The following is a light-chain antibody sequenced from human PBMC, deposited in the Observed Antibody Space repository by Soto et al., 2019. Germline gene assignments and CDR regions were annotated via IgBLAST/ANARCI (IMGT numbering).Light chain of an antibody. V-gene: IGLV2-11*01. CDR2: DVS. CDR1: SSDVGAYNY. Sequence: QSALTQPRSVSGSPGQSVTISCTGTSSDVGAYNYVSWYQQHPGKAPKVLIYDVSKRPSGVPDRFSGSKSGNTAALTISGLQAEDEAYYYCCSHAGSYTYVFGTGTKVTVL. CDR3: CSHAGSYTYV. J-gene: IGLJ1*01.